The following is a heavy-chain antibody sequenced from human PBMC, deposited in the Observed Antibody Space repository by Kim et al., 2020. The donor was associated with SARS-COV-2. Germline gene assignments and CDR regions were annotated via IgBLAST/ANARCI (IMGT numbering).Heavy chain of an antibody. CDR3: ATDGSGTYYYH. J-gene: IGHJ5*02. V-gene: IGHV3-30*03. Sequence: GGSLRLSCAASGFTFSNYGMHWVRQAPGKGLEWVAVISYDGSNKYYADSVKGRFTISRDDSKNTVYLQMNSLRAEDTAVYYCATDGSGTYYYHWGQGTLVTVSS. CDR1: GFTFSNYG. D-gene: IGHD3-10*01. CDR2: ISYDGSNK.